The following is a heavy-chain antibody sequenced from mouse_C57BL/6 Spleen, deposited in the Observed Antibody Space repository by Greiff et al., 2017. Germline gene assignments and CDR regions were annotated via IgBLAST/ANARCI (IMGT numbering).Heavy chain of an antibody. Sequence: EVQLQQSGPELVKPGASVKISCKASGYTFTDYYMNWVKQSHGKSLEWIGDINPNNGGTSYNQKFKGKATLTVDKSSSTAYMELRSLTSEDSAVYYCARIGYDYDGYYFDYWGQGTTLTVSS. D-gene: IGHD2-4*01. CDR2: INPNNGGT. J-gene: IGHJ2*01. CDR1: GYTFTDYY. V-gene: IGHV1-26*01. CDR3: ARIGYDYDGYYFDY.